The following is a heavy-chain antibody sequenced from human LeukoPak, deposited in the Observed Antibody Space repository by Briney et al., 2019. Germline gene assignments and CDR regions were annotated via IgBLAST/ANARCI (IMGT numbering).Heavy chain of an antibody. J-gene: IGHJ4*02. CDR1: GGTFSSYA. Sequence: ASVKVSCKASGGTFSSYAISWVRQAPGQGLEWMGGIIPIFGTANYAQKFQGRVTITADESTSTAYMELSSLRSEDTAVYYCARENGRGYSGYVWYFDYWGPGTLVTVSS. CDR3: ARENGRGYSGYVWYFDY. V-gene: IGHV1-69*13. D-gene: IGHD5-12*01. CDR2: IIPIFGTA.